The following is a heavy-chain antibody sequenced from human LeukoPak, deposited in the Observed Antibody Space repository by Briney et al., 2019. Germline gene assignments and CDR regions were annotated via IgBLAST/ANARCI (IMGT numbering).Heavy chain of an antibody. Sequence: PGGSLRLSCAASGNYWMHWVRQAPGKGLVWVSHINSDGSWTSYADSVKGRFTISRDNAKNTLYLQMNSLRAEDTAVYYCAKDVVPGVYWGQGTLVTVSS. CDR2: INSDGSWT. CDR1: GNYW. D-gene: IGHD2-21*01. V-gene: IGHV3-74*01. J-gene: IGHJ4*02. CDR3: AKDVVPGVY.